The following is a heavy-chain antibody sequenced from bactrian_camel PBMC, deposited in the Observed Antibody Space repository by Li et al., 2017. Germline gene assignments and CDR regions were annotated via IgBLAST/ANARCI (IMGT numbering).Heavy chain of an antibody. CDR3: ATVDYSGGDY. CDR1: GFTFHDSA. Sequence: HVQLVESGGGSVQAGETLRLSCTASGFTFHDSAMGWFRQAPGKERELVAIISVDGVAGYDDSVKGRFTVSKDNAKNTMYLQMNSLKSEDTARYYCATVDYSGGDYWGQGTQVTVS. V-gene: IGHV3S63*01. D-gene: IGHD2*01. CDR2: IISVDGVA. J-gene: IGHJ4*01.